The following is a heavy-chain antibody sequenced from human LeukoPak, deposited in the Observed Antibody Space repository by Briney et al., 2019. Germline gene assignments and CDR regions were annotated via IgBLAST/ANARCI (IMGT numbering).Heavy chain of an antibody. D-gene: IGHD5-12*01. CDR3: ARSGYSGYEFDH. J-gene: IGHJ4*02. Sequence: GGSLRLSCAVSGFTFSSYRMNWVRQAPGMGLEWVSYISSSSSITYYADSVKGRFTISRDNPKNSLYLQMDSLRDEDTAVYYCARSGYSGYEFDHWGQGTRVTVSS. V-gene: IGHV3-48*02. CDR1: GFTFSSYR. CDR2: ISSSSSIT.